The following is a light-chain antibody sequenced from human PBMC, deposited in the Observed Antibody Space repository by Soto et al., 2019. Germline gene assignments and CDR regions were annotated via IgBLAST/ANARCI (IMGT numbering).Light chain of an antibody. CDR2: GAS. CDR1: QSVSTNF. Sequence: EIVLTQSPGTLSLSPGEGATLSYRASQSVSTNFFAWYQQKPGQAPRLLIYGASTRATGIADRFSGSGSGTDFTLTISRLEPEDFAVYYCQQYGRTSWTFGQGTKVEIK. CDR3: QQYGRTSWT. J-gene: IGKJ1*01. V-gene: IGKV3-20*01.